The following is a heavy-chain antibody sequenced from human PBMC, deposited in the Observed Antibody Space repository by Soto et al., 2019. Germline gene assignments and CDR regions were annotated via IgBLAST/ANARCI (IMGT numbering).Heavy chain of an antibody. D-gene: IGHD3-16*01. CDR1: GGTFSSYT. CDR2: IIHILGIA. CDR3: ASFRGSYVMDV. Sequence: QVQLVQSGAEVKKPGSSVKVSCKASGGTFSSYTISWVRQAPGQGLEWMGRIIHILGIANYAQKFQSRVTITAATATSTGYMELSSLRSEGTAVYYCASFRGSYVMDVWGQRAPVTGSS. V-gene: IGHV1-69*02. J-gene: IGHJ6*02.